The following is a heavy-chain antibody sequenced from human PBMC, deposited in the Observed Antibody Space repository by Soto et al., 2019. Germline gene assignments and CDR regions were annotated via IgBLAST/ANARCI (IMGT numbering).Heavy chain of an antibody. J-gene: IGHJ6*02. CDR2: INPNSGGT. D-gene: IGHD6-13*01. CDR3: ARAGGEGSSWYKGGDYYYGMDV. Sequence: AAVKVSCKASGYTFTGYYMHWVRQAPGQGLEWMGWINPNSGGTNYAQKFQGWVTMTRDTSISTAYMELSRLRSDDTAVYYCARAGGEGSSWYKGGDYYYGMDVWGQGTTVTVSS. V-gene: IGHV1-2*04. CDR1: GYTFTGYY.